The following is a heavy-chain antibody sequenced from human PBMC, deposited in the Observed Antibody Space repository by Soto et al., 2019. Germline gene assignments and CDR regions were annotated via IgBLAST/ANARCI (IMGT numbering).Heavy chain of an antibody. CDR2: ISAYNGNT. CDR3: ARDGVMGYCSGGSCYPRDPNLFDP. J-gene: IGHJ5*02. Sequence: GASVKVSCKASGYTFTSYGISWVRQAPGQGLEWMGWISAYNGNTNYAQKLQGRVTMTTDTSTSTAYMELRSLRSDDTAVYYCARDGVMGYCSGGSCYPRDPNLFDPWGQGTLVTVSS. D-gene: IGHD2-15*01. CDR1: GYTFTSYG. V-gene: IGHV1-18*01.